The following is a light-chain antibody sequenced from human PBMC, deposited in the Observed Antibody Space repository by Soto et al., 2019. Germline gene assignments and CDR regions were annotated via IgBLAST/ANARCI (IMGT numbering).Light chain of an antibody. CDR3: QQLNTYPLFT. V-gene: IGKV1-9*01. J-gene: IGKJ3*01. CDR1: QGISRY. Sequence: DIQLTQAPSFLSASVGDRVTITCRASQGISRYLAWYQQKAGKAPKLLIYAASTLQKWVPSRFSGSGSGTEFTLTISSLQSDDFATYYCQQLNTYPLFTFGHVTEGDI. CDR2: AAS.